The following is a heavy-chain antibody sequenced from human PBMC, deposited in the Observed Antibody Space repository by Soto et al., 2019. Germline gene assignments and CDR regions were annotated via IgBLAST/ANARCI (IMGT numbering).Heavy chain of an antibody. CDR1: GFIFENFF. J-gene: IGHJ5*02. Sequence: GGSLSLSCASSGFIFENFFMSWVRQAPGKGLEWISSISGSGFKKYYADSVKGRFTISRDNSKSTVYLELNNLSAEDTAVYHCAKNQGVELVPLATVDWFDPWGQGSAVTVSS. D-gene: IGHD1-26*01. CDR3: AKNQGVELVPLATVDWFDP. V-gene: IGHV3-23*01. CDR2: ISGSGFKK.